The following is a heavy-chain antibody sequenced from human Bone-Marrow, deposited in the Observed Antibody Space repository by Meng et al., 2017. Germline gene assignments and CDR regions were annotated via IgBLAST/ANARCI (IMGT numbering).Heavy chain of an antibody. D-gene: IGHD3-22*01. J-gene: IGHJ4*02. CDR2: IYYSGST. Sequence: QVQLQESGPGLVKPSQTLSLTCSVSGDSISSGDYYWSWIRQPPGKGPEWIGYIYYSGSTSYNPSLKSRVSISADTSKNQFSLKLSSVTAADTAVYYCARDTYYYDSVTQPFDWGQGTLVTVSS. CDR1: GDSISSGDYY. V-gene: IGHV4-30-4*01. CDR3: ARDTYYYDSVTQPFD.